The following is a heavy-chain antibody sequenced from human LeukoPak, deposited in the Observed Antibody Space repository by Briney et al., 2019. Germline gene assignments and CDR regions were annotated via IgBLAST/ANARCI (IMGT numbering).Heavy chain of an antibody. Sequence: PGGSLRLSCAASGFTFSSYDMNWVRQAPGKGLEWVSGISGSGGSTYSVDSVKGRFTFSRDNSKNTLYLQMNSLRAEDTAVYYCARTKPQQFDILSWGQGTLVTVSS. CDR3: ARTKPQQFDILS. J-gene: IGHJ4*02. D-gene: IGHD3-9*01. CDR1: GFTFSSYD. V-gene: IGHV3-23*01. CDR2: ISGSGGST.